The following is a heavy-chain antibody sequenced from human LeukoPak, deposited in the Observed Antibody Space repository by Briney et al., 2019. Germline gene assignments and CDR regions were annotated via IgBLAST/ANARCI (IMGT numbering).Heavy chain of an antibody. Sequence: ASVKVSCKASGYTFTSYYMHWVRQAPGKGLEWMGWINPNSGGTIYAQKFQGRVTMTRDTSISTVYMELSRLRSDDTAVYYCARAPPITRGPFDPWGQGTLVTVSS. V-gene: IGHV1-2*02. J-gene: IGHJ5*02. D-gene: IGHD3-10*01. CDR1: GYTFTSYY. CDR2: INPNSGGT. CDR3: ARAPPITRGPFDP.